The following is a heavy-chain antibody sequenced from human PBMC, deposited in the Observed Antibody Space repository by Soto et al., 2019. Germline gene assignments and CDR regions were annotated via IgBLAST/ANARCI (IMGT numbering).Heavy chain of an antibody. J-gene: IGHJ6*02. D-gene: IGHD2-2*02. CDR2: ESYSGRT. CDR3: ARVRVDVLPGASRFLYIMDV. Sequence: SETLSLTCTVSGDSISSTDYYWTWIRQLPGKGLEWIGYESYSGRTYYSPSYNPSLKSRVSISLDTSKNQFSLRLDSVTAADTAVYSCARVRVDVLPGASRFLYIMDVWGQGTTVTVSS. V-gene: IGHV4-31*03. CDR1: GDSISSTDYY.